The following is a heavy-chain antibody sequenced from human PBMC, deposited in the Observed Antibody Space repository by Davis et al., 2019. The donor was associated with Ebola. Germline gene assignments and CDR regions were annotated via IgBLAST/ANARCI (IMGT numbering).Heavy chain of an antibody. J-gene: IGHJ3*02. CDR1: GFSLSTSGVG. CDR2: IYWNDDK. CDR3: AHRRGRAAAGSDGPGRAFDI. D-gene: IGHD6-13*01. V-gene: IGHV2-5*01. Sequence: SGPTLVKPTQTLTLTCTFSGFSLSTSGVGVGWIRQPPGKALEWLALIYWNDDKRYSPSLKSRLTITKDTSKNQVVLTMTNMDPVDTATYYCAHRRGRAAAGSDGPGRAFDIWGQGTMVTVSS.